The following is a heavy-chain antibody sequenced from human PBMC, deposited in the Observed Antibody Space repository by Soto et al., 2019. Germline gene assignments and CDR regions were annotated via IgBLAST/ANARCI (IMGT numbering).Heavy chain of an antibody. J-gene: IGHJ6*04. CDR1: GGPYNSFA. CDR3: ARFLGGAGSYYDRKNYNYYNGMDV. V-gene: IGHV1-69*01. D-gene: IGHD3-10*01. Sequence: QAQLVQSGAEVKKPGSSVKVSCKASGGPYNSFAISWVRQAPGQGLEWIGGIIPVFGTATYAQKFKGRVTITAEESTSTAYMELSSLTSEDTAVYYCARFLGGAGSYYDRKNYNYYNGMDVWGKGTTVTVSS. CDR2: IIPVFGTA.